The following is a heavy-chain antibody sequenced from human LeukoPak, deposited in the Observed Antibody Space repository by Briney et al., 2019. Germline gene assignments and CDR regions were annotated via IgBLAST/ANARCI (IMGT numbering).Heavy chain of an antibody. Sequence: SQTLSLTCAISGDSLSSNSAAWNWIRQSPSRGLEWLGRTYYRSKWYNDYAVSVKSRITINPDTSKNQFSLQLNSVTPEDTAVYYCARGVDGSGWFPPYYYYYMDVWGKGTTVTVSS. CDR2: TYYRSKWYN. CDR3: ARGVDGSGWFPPYYYYYMDV. V-gene: IGHV6-1*01. CDR1: GDSLSSNSAA. D-gene: IGHD6-13*01. J-gene: IGHJ6*03.